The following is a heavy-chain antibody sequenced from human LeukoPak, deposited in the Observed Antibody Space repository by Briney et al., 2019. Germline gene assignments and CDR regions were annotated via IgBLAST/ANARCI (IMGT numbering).Heavy chain of an antibody. J-gene: IGHJ4*02. V-gene: IGHV6-1*01. CDR2: TYYRSKWYN. D-gene: IGHD2-2*01. CDR1: GDSVSSNSAA. CDR3: ARGRFPSVLPAAWDRKVFRGAVHFDY. Sequence: SQTLSLTCAISGDSVSSNSAAWNWIRQSPSRGLEWLGRTYYRSKWYNDYAVSVKSRITINPDTSKNQFSLQLNSVTAADTAVYYCARGRFPSVLPAAWDRKVFRGAVHFDYWGQGTLVTVSS.